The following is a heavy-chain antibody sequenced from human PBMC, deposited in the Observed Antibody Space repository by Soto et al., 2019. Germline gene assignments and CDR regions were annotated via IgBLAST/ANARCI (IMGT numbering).Heavy chain of an antibody. J-gene: IGHJ4*02. CDR1: GGSISSGGYY. Sequence: QVQLQESGPGLVKPSQTLSLTCTVSGGSISSGGYYWSWVRQHPGKGLDLIGYIYYSGSTYYNPYLKSRVIISLDSSKNQYSLKLSSVTAADTAVYYCARVWGYGGNSRFDDWGQGTLVIDSS. V-gene: IGHV4-31*03. CDR2: IYYSGST. D-gene: IGHD4-17*01. CDR3: ARVWGYGGNSRFDD.